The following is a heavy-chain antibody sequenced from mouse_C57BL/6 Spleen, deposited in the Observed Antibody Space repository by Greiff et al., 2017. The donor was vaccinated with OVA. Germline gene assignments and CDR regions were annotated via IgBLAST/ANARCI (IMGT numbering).Heavy chain of an antibody. V-gene: IGHV1-22*01. J-gene: IGHJ2*01. D-gene: IGHD1-1*01. CDR2: INPNNGGT. Sequence: VQLKESGPELVKPGASVKMSCKASGYTFTDYNMHWVKQSHGKSLEWIGYINPNNGGTSYNQKFKGKATLTVNKSSSTAYMELRSLTSEDSAVYYCARPQTYYYGSSYEYFDYWGQGTTLTVSS. CDR1: GYTFTDYN. CDR3: ARPQTYYYGSSYEYFDY.